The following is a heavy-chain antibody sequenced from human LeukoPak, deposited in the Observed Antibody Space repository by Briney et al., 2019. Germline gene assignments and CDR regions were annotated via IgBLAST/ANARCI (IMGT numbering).Heavy chain of an antibody. Sequence: GGSLRLSCAASGCTFRNSARRWVRQAPGKGLEWVANIIGNRVSTYYAYFVKGRFTISRDNSNNTLFLQMNSLSADDTAIYHCAKGRRDGYTSPFFDSWGQGALVIVSS. CDR3: AKGRRDGYTSPFFDS. D-gene: IGHD5-24*01. CDR1: GCTFRNSA. J-gene: IGHJ4*02. CDR2: IIGNRVST. V-gene: IGHV3-23*01.